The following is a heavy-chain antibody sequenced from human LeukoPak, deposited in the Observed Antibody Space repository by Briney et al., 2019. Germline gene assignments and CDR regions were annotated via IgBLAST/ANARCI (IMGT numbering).Heavy chain of an antibody. CDR2: ISYDGSTK. D-gene: IGHD2-15*01. CDR1: GFTFNAYG. J-gene: IGHJ4*02. Sequence: ERSLRLSCAASGFTFNAYGMHWVRQAPGKGLEWVAVISYDGSTKDYADSVKGRFTISRDNSKNTLYLQMNSLRPEDTAVYYCAKPMGYCSGGSCYSLDYWGQGTLVTASS. CDR3: AKPMGYCSGGSCYSLDY. V-gene: IGHV3-30*18.